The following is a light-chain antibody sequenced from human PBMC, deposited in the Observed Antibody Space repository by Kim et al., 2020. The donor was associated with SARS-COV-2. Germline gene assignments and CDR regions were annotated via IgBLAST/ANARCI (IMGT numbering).Light chain of an antibody. V-gene: IGKV1-39*01. CDR3: QQSYSTPVT. J-gene: IGKJ5*01. CDR1: QSISSY. Sequence: ASVGGRVTIPCRASQSISSYLNWYQQKPGKAPKLLIYAASSLQSGVPSRFSGSGSGTDFTLTISSLQPEDFATYYCQQSYSTPVTFGQGTRLEIK. CDR2: AAS.